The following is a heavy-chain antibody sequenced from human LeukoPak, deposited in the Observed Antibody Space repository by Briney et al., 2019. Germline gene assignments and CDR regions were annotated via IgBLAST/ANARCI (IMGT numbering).Heavy chain of an antibody. CDR3: ARLGILTGYYRTPDY. V-gene: IGHV4-34*01. J-gene: IGHJ4*02. D-gene: IGHD3-9*01. Sequence: SETLSLTCAVYGGSFSGYYWSWIRQPPGKGLEWIGEINHSGSTNYNPSLKSRVTISADTSKNQFSLKLSSVTAADTAVYYCARLGILTGYYRTPDYWGQGTLVTVSS. CDR2: INHSGST. CDR1: GGSFSGYY.